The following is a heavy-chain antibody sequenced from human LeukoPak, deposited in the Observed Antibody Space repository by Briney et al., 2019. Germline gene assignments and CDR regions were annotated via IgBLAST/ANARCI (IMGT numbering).Heavy chain of an antibody. V-gene: IGHV1-46*01. J-gene: IGHJ5*02. CDR3: ARDFRVATYCGGDCYLT. D-gene: IGHD2-21*02. Sequence: RASVKVSCKASGYTFTSYYMHWVRQAPGQGLEWMGIINPSGGSTSYAQKFQGRVTMTRDTSTSTVYMELSSLRSEDTAVYYCARDFRVATYCGGDCYLTWGQGTLVTVSS. CDR2: INPSGGST. CDR1: GYTFTSYY.